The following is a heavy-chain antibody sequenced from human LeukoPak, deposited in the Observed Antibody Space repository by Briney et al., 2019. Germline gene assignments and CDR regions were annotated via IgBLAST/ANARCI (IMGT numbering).Heavy chain of an antibody. V-gene: IGHV1-2*04. CDR3: ARDILGRSNGGSNYFGMEV. D-gene: IGHD2-15*01. CDR2: INLYSGGA. CDR1: GYTFTDYY. J-gene: IGHJ6*02. Sequence: ASVKVSCKASGYTFTDYYMHWVRQAPGQGLEWMGCINLYSGGAHYAQKFQDWLSMTRDTSINAAYMELSSLRSDDTAVYYCARDILGRSNGGSNYFGMEVWGQGTTVTVSS.